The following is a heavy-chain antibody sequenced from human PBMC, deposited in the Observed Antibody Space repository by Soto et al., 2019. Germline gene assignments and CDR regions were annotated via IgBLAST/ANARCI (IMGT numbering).Heavy chain of an antibody. CDR1: GYTFTGYY. D-gene: IGHD6-13*01. J-gene: IGHJ6*01. CDR3: ARYSSSWYGYDLVDV. Sequence: ASVKVSCRASGYTFTGYYMPWVRQAPGQGLERMGWINPNSGGTNYAQKFQGRVTMTRDTSISTAYMELSSLRSEDTAVYYCARYSSSWYGYDLVDVWGQGTTVTVSS. CDR2: INPNSGGT. V-gene: IGHV1-2*02.